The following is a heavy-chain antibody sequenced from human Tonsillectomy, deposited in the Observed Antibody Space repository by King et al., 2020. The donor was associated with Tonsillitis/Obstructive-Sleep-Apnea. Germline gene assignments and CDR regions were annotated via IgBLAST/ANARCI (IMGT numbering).Heavy chain of an antibody. CDR3: ARDQGVVVDTSFFDH. Sequence: VQLVESGGGVVQPGRSLRLSCAASGFTFNSYAMHWVRQAPGKGLEWVSVISYDGSHKYYADSVKGRFTISRDNSKNTLHLQMKSLRAEETAVYYCARDQGVVVDTSFFDHWGQGTLVTVSS. V-gene: IGHV3-30*01. J-gene: IGHJ4*02. CDR2: ISYDGSHK. D-gene: IGHD2-15*01. CDR1: GFTFNSYA.